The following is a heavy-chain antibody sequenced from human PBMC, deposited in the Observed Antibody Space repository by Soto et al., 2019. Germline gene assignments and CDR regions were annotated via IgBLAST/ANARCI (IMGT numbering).Heavy chain of an antibody. Sequence: ASVKVSCKASGYTFTSYGISWVQQAPGQGLEWMGWISAYNGNTNYAQKLQGRVTMTTDTSTSTAYMELRSLRSDDTAVYYCARPFPGIAVAGTRYYYYGMDVWGQGTTVTSP. CDR3: ARPFPGIAVAGTRYYYYGMDV. CDR2: ISAYNGNT. J-gene: IGHJ6*02. CDR1: GYTFTSYG. V-gene: IGHV1-18*04. D-gene: IGHD6-19*01.